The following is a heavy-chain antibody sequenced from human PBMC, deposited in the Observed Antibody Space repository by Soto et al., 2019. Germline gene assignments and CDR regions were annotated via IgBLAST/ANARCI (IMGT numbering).Heavy chain of an antibody. CDR1: GGSISGHY. CDR3: ARDPDWKNKYYMDV. J-gene: IGHJ6*03. D-gene: IGHD1-1*01. Sequence: SETLSLTCTVSGGSISGHYWSWIRQPPGKGLEWVGYISYTVSTNYNPSLKSRATISADTSKNLFSLRLSSVTAADTAIYYCARDPDWKNKYYMDVWGKGTKVTVSS. CDR2: ISYTVST. V-gene: IGHV4-59*11.